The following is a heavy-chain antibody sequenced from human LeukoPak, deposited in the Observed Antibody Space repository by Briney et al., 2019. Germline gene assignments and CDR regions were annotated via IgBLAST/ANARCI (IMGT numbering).Heavy chain of an antibody. CDR2: ISSSGSTI. V-gene: IGHV3-48*03. Sequence: GGSLRLSCAASGFTFSSYEMNWVRQAPGKGLEWVSYISSSGSTIYYADSVKGRFTISRDNAKNSLYLQMNSLRAEDTAVYYCAKPARTDAFDIWGQGTMVTVSS. CDR1: GFTFSSYE. CDR3: AKPARTDAFDI. J-gene: IGHJ3*02. D-gene: IGHD1-14*01.